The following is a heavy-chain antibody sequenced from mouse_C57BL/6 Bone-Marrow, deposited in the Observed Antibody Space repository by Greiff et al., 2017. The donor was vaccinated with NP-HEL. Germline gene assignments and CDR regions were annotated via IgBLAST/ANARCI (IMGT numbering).Heavy chain of an antibody. J-gene: IGHJ1*03. V-gene: IGHV1-26*01. CDR1: GYTFTDYY. CDR3: AEFLYYYGSSYGYFDV. CDR2: INPNNGGT. Sequence: VQLQQSGPELVKPGASVKISCKASGYTFTDYYMNWVKQSHGKSLEWIGDINPNNGGTSYNQKFKGKATLTVDKSSSTAYMELRSLTSEDSAVYYCAEFLYYYGSSYGYFDVWGTGTTVTVSS. D-gene: IGHD1-1*01.